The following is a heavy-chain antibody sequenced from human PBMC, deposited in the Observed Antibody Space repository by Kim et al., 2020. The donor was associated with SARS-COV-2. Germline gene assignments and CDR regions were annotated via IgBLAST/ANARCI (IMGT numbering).Heavy chain of an antibody. D-gene: IGHD6-13*01. Sequence: GGSLRLSCAASGFTFSNYAMHWVRQAPGRGLEWVALIWHDGDIKNYADSVKGRFSISRDNSRNTVFLQMDSVRGEDTAVYFCARDSAAAGPNWFDPWGQG. V-gene: IGHV3-33*01. CDR2: IWHDGDIK. CDR1: GFTFSNYA. J-gene: IGHJ5*02. CDR3: ARDSAAAGPNWFDP.